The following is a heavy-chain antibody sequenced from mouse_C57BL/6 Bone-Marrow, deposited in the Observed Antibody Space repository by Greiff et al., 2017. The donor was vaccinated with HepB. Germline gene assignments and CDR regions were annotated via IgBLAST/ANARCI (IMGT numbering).Heavy chain of an antibody. CDR1: GYTFTDYN. D-gene: IGHD2-12*01. V-gene: IGHV1-18*01. CDR2: INPNNGGT. J-gene: IGHJ1*03. Sequence: EVKLQESGPELVKPGASVKIPCKASGYTFTDYNMDWVKQSHGKSLEWIGDINPNNGGTIYNQKFKGKATLTVDKSSSTAYMELRSLTSEDTAVYYCARGDYRVLYWYFDVWGTGTTVTVSS. CDR3: ARGDYRVLYWYFDV.